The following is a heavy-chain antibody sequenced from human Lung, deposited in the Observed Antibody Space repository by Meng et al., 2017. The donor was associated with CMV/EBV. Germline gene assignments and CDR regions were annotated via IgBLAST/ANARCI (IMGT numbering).Heavy chain of an antibody. CDR1: GFTFSSYW. CDR2: IKQDGSEK. J-gene: IGHJ6*02. D-gene: IGHD6-6*01. V-gene: IGHV3-7*01. CDR3: ARDSGSSSFYYYYGMDV. Sequence: SRAASGFTFSSYWMSWVRQAPGKGLEWVANIKQDGSEKYYVDSVKGRFTISRDNSKNTLYLQMNSLRAEDTAVYYCARDSGSSSFYYYYGMDVWGQGXTVTVSS.